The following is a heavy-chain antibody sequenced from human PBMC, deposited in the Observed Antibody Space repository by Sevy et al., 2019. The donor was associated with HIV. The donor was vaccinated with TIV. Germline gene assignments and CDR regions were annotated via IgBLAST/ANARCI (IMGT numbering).Heavy chain of an antibody. V-gene: IGHV5-51*01. D-gene: IGHD3-3*01. CDR3: ARHGGRRFLARYGMDV. CDR2: IYPGDSDT. J-gene: IGHJ6*02. Sequence: GESLKISCKGSGYSFTSYWIGWVRQMPGKGLEWMGIIYPGDSDTRHSPSFQGQVTISADKSISTAYLQWSSLKASDTAMYYCARHGGRRFLARYGMDVWGQGTTVTVS. CDR1: GYSFTSYW.